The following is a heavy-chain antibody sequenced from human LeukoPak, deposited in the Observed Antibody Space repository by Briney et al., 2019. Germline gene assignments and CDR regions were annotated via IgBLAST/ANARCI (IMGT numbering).Heavy chain of an antibody. D-gene: IGHD4-17*01. Sequence: GGSLRLSCAASGFTFSISVMSWVRQAPGKGLEWVSAITGSGGSTDYADSVKGRFTISRDNSKNTLYLQVNSLRAEDTAVYYCAKDDSTVTTYYWGQGTLVTVSS. CDR1: GFTFSISV. CDR2: ITGSGGST. CDR3: AKDDSTVTTYY. V-gene: IGHV3-23*01. J-gene: IGHJ4*02.